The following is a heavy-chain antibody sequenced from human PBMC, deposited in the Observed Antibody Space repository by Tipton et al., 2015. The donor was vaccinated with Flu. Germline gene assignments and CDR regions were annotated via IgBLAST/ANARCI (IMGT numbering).Heavy chain of an antibody. CDR2: IYYSGST. CDR1: GFTFSSYA. CDR3: ARDARHAFDI. V-gene: IGHV4-38-2*02. Sequence: LRLSCAASGFTFSSYAMSWVRQPPGKGLEWIGSIYYSGSTYYNPSLKSRVTISVDTSKNRFSLKLSSVTAADTAVYYCARDARHAFDIWGQGTMVTVSS. J-gene: IGHJ3*02.